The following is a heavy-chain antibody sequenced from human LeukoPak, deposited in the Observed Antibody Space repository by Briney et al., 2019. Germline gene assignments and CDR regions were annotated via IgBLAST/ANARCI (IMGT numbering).Heavy chain of an antibody. CDR3: ARASGDYVLGGLQWFDP. V-gene: IGHV4-4*02. D-gene: IGHD4-17*01. CDR1: GGSISSSNW. J-gene: IGHJ5*02. CDR2: IYHSGST. Sequence: SETLSLTCAVSGGSISSSNWWSWVRQPPGKGLEWIGEIYHSGSTNYNPSLKSRVTISVDKSKNQFSLKLSSVTAADTAVYYCARASGDYVLGGLQWFDPWGQGTLVTVSS.